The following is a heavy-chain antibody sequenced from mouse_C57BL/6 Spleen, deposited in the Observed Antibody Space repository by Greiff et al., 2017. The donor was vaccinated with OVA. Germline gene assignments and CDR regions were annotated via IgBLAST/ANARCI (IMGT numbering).Heavy chain of an antibody. CDR1: GYAFSSSW. CDR2: IYPGDGDT. Sequence: VKLMESGPELVKPGASVKISCKASGYAFSSSWMYWVKQRPGKGLEWIGRIYPGDGDTNYNGTFKGKATLTADKSSSTAYMQLSSLTSEDSAVYFCAREGYDSYAMDYWGQGTSVTVSS. D-gene: IGHD3-1*01. J-gene: IGHJ4*01. CDR3: AREGYDSYAMDY. V-gene: IGHV1-82*01.